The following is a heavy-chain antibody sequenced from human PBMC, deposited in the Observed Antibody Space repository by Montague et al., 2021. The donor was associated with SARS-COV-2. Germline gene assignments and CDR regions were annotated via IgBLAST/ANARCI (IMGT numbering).Heavy chain of an antibody. J-gene: IGHJ4*02. CDR1: GFSLSTSGMC. D-gene: IGHD6-19*01. Sequence: PALVKPTQTLTLTCTFSGFSLSTSGMCVSWIRQPPGKALEWLALXXWDDDKYYSTSLKTRLTISKDTSKNQVVLTMTNMDPVDTATYYCAREYSSGVYFDYWGQGTLVTVSS. CDR3: AREYSSGVYFDY. CDR2: XXWDDDK. V-gene: IGHV2-70*01.